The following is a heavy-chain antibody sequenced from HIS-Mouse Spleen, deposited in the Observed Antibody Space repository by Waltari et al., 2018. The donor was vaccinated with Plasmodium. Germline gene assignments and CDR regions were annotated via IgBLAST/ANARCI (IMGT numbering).Heavy chain of an antibody. J-gene: IGHJ6*02. CDR2: IIDDGSNK. Sequence: QVQLVESGGGVVQPGRSLRLSCAASGFTFSSYAMHWVRQARGKGLEWGQVIIDDGSNKYYADSVKGRFTISRDNSKNTLYLQMNSRRAEDTAVYYCARLYYDFWSGYYPYGMDVWGQGTTVTVSS. V-gene: IGHV3-30*04. CDR3: ARLYYDFWSGYYPYGMDV. D-gene: IGHD3-3*01. CDR1: GFTFSSYA.